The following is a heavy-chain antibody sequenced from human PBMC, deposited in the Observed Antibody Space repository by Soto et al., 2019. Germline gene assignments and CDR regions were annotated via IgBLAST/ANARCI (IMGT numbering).Heavy chain of an antibody. V-gene: IGHV1-8*01. CDR3: ARSPYSDYSNYYYYYYMDV. D-gene: IGHD4-4*01. CDR1: GDTFPSYD. CDR2: MNPNSGNT. J-gene: IGHJ6*03. Sequence: ASVKVSCKASGDTFPSYDISWVRQATGQGLEWMGWMNPNSGNTGYAQKFQGRVTMTRNTSISTAYMELSSLRSEDTAVYYCARSPYSDYSNYYYYYYMDVWGKGTTVTVSS.